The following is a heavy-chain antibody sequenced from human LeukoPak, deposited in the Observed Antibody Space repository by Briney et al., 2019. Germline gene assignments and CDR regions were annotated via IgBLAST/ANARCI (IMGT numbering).Heavy chain of an antibody. CDR3: ASDIRRDGYNPKFDY. V-gene: IGHV4-34*01. Sequence: SETLSLTCAVYGGSFSGYYWSWIRQPPGKGLEWIGEINHSGSTNYNPSLKGRVTISVDTSKNQFSLKLSSVTAADTAVYYCASDIRRDGYNPKFDYWGQGTLVTVSS. CDR1: GGSFSGYY. D-gene: IGHD5-24*01. CDR2: INHSGST. J-gene: IGHJ4*02.